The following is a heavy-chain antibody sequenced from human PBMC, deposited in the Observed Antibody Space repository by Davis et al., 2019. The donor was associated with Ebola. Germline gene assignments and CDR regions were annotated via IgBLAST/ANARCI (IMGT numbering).Heavy chain of an antibody. D-gene: IGHD1-1*01. CDR2: ISTYGTTI. J-gene: IGHJ6*02. CDR1: GFTFSDYY. CDR3: ARGERRYYDYNGMDV. Sequence: LSLTCAASGFTFSDYYMSWIRQAPGKGLEWLSYISTYGTTIYYGDSVKGRFTISRDNAKNSLYLQMHSLRPEDTAVYYCARGERRYYDYNGMDVWGQGTTVTVSS. V-gene: IGHV3-11*01.